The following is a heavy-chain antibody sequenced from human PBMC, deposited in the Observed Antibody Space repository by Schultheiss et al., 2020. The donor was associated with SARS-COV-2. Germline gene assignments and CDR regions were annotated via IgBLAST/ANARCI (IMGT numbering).Heavy chain of an antibody. J-gene: IGHJ4*02. CDR3: ARDRNFRREIDY. Sequence: GESLKISCAASGFTFSTYGMYWVRQAPGKGLEWVAIIWYDRSKKYYADSLKGRFTISRDNSKNTLYLQMNSLRVEDTAMYYYARDRNFRREIDYWGQGTLVTVAT. CDR1: GFTFSTYG. D-gene: IGHD3-3*01. CDR2: IWYDRSKK. V-gene: IGHV3-33*01.